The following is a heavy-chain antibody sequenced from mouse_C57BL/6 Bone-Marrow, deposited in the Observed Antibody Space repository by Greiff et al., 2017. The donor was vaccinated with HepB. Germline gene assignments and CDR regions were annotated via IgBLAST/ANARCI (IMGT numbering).Heavy chain of an antibody. CDR3: ARSLSDGNYVAY. J-gene: IGHJ3*01. CDR1: GYTFTSYW. D-gene: IGHD2-1*01. Sequence: VQLQQSGAELVMPGASVKLSCKASGYTFTSYWMHWVKQRPGQGLEWIGEIDPSDSYTNYNQKFKGKSTLTVDKSSSTAYMQLSSLTSEDSAVYYCARSLSDGNYVAYWGQGTLVTVSA. V-gene: IGHV1-69*01. CDR2: IDPSDSYT.